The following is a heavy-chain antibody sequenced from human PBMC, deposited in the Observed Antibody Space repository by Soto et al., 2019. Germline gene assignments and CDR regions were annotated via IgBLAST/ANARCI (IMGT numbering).Heavy chain of an antibody. V-gene: IGHV3-21*06. CDR2: ISGGGSDR. CDR3: ARTGRTSSFYYMDV. D-gene: IGHD1-1*01. CDR1: GFTFSNVA. J-gene: IGHJ6*03. Sequence: PGGSLRLSCAASGFTFSNVAMAWVRQAPGKGLEWVSNISGGGSDRYYPDSVKGRFTISRDNAKTSLYLQMNSLRAEDTAVYYCARTGRTSSFYYMDVWGKGTTVTVSS.